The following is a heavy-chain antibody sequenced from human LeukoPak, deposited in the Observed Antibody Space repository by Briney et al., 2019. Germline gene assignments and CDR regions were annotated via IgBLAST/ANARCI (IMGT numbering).Heavy chain of an antibody. J-gene: IGHJ4*02. CDR3: ARWRGSTSERSDY. CDR1: GFTFSDYW. D-gene: IGHD2-2*01. V-gene: IGHV3-7*01. Sequence: GGSLRLSCTASGFTFSDYWMTWVRQAPGKGLEWVANIKQDGSAKYYVDSVKGRFTISRDDAKNSLYLQMDSLRVEDTATYYCARWRGSTSERSDYWGQGTLVTVSS. CDR2: IKQDGSAK.